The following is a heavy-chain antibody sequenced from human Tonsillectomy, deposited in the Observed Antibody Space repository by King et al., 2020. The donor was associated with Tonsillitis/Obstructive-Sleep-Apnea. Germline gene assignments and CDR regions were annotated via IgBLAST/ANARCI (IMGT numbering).Heavy chain of an antibody. J-gene: IGHJ6*03. CDR3: AKTPHLYYGSGSREEYYYYYMDV. CDR2: ISGSGGST. V-gene: IGHV3-23*04. CDR1: GFTFSSYA. D-gene: IGHD3-10*01. Sequence: VQLVESGGGLVQPGGSLRLSCAASGFTFSSYAMSWVRQAPGKGLEWVSAISGSGGSTYYADSVKGRFTISRDNSKNTLYLQMNSLRAEDTAVYYCAKTPHLYYGSGSREEYYYYYMDVWGKGTTVTVSS.